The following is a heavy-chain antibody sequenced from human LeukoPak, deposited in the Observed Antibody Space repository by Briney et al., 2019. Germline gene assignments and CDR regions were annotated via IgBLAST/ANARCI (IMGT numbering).Heavy chain of an antibody. J-gene: IGHJ4*02. CDR1: GYIFTSYW. Sequence: GESLNISCKGPGYIFTSYWIGWVRPTPGKGLEWMGIIYPGDSDTRYRPSFQGQVTISADKSISTAYLQWSSMKAWDTAMYYCARLKKPDGSGIYSQYWGQGTLVTVSS. D-gene: IGHD3-10*01. V-gene: IGHV5-51*01. CDR2: IYPGDSDT. CDR3: ARLKKPDGSGIYSQY.